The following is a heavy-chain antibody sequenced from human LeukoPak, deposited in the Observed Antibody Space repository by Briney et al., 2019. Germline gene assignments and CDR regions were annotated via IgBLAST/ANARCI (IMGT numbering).Heavy chain of an antibody. Sequence: SETLSLTCTVSGGSISSSSFYWGWIRQPPGKGLEWIGSIYHSGSTYYNPSLKSRVTISIDTSKNQFSLKLSSVTAADTAVYYCAREAPYGSGSYSAFDIWGQGTMVTVSS. CDR2: IYHSGST. D-gene: IGHD3-10*01. CDR3: AREAPYGSGSYSAFDI. J-gene: IGHJ3*02. CDR1: GGSISSSSFY. V-gene: IGHV4-39*07.